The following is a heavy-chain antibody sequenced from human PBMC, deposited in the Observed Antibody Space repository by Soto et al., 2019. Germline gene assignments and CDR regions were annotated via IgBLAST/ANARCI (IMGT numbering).Heavy chain of an antibody. Sequence: SETLSLTCTVSGGSISSYYWSWTRQPPGKGLEWIGYIYYSGSTNYNPSLKSRVTISVDTSKNQFSLKLSSVTAADTAVYYCARWLQYLDYWGQGTLVTVS. V-gene: IGHV4-59*08. CDR2: IYYSGST. D-gene: IGHD5-12*01. J-gene: IGHJ4*02. CDR1: GGSISSYY. CDR3: ARWLQYLDY.